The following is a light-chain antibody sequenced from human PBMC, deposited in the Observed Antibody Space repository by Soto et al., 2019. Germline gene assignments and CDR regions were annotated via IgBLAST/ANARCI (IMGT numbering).Light chain of an antibody. J-gene: IGLJ2*01. CDR3: SSYTSSSTLVV. CDR1: SSDVGGYNY. CDR2: DVS. Sequence: SALTQPASVSVSPGQSITISCTGTSSDVGGYNYVSWYQQHPGKAPKLMIYDVSNRPSGVSNRFSGSKSGNTASLTISGLQAEDEADYYCSSYTSSSTLVVFGGGTKVTVL. V-gene: IGLV2-14*01.